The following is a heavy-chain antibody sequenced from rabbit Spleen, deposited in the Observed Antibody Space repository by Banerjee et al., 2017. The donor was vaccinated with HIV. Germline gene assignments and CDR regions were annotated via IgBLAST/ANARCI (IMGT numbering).Heavy chain of an antibody. J-gene: IGHJ6*01. CDR1: GVSFSGNSY. V-gene: IGHV1S45*01. CDR3: ARDTSSSFSSYGMDL. Sequence: QEQLEESGGDLVKPGASLTLTWTASGVSFSGNSYMCWVRQAPGKGLEWIACIDTGSSGFTYFASWAKGRFTISKTSSTTVTLQMTSLTAADTATYFCARDTSSSFSSYGMDLWGPGTLVTVS. CDR2: IDTGSSGFT. D-gene: IGHD1-1*01.